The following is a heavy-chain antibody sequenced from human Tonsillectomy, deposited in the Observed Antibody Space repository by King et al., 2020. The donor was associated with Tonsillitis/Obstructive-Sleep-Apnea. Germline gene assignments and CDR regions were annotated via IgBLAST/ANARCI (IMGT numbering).Heavy chain of an antibody. V-gene: IGHV3-7*03. CDR2: IKQDGSEK. Sequence: QLVQSGGDLVQPGGSLRLSCAASGFSFSSYWMTWVRQAPGKGLEWVANIKQDGSEKFYVDSVKGRFTISRDNAKNSLYLQMNSLRAEDTAVYYCARDGPNYYGLGIHYYGMDVWGQGTTVTVSS. J-gene: IGHJ6*02. CDR3: ARDGPNYYGLGIHYYGMDV. CDR1: GFSFSSYW. D-gene: IGHD3-10*01.